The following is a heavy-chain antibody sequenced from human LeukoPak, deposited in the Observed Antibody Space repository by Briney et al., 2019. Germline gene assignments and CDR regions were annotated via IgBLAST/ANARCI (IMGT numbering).Heavy chain of an antibody. V-gene: IGHV3-48*01. D-gene: IGHD1-26*01. CDR2: ISSSSSTI. CDR3: ARSYTLYYFDY. CDR1: GFTFSSYS. J-gene: IGHJ4*02. Sequence: GGSLRLSCAASGFTFSSYSMNWVRQAPGKGLEWVSYISSSSSTIYYADSVKGRFTISRDNAKNSLYLQMNSLRAEDTAVYYCARSYTLYYFDYWGQGTLVTVSS.